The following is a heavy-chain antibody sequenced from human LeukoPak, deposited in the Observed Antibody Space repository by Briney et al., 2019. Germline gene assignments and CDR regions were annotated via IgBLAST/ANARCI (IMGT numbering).Heavy chain of an antibody. Sequence: SGGSLRLSCAASGFTFTNYAMSWVRQAPGKGLEWVSAISGSGGTTYYADSVKGRFTISRGNSKNTLYLQMNSLRAEDTAVYYCAKDGKVLDYFDYWDQGTLVTVSS. CDR1: GFTFTNYA. CDR2: ISGSGGTT. V-gene: IGHV3-23*01. D-gene: IGHD1-1*01. J-gene: IGHJ4*02. CDR3: AKDGKVLDYFDY.